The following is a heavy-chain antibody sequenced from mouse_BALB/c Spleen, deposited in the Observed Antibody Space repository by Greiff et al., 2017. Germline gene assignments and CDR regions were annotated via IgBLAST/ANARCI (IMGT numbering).Heavy chain of an antibody. D-gene: IGHD2-14*01. Sequence: VQLKQSGPGLVKPSQSLSLTCSVTGYSITSGYYWNWIRQFPGNKLEWMGYISYDGSNNYNPSLKNRISITRDTSKTQFFLKLNSVTTEDTATYYCARDYRYGTWFAYWGQGTLVTVSA. J-gene: IGHJ3*01. CDR2: ISYDGSN. V-gene: IGHV3-6*02. CDR3: ARDYRYGTWFAY. CDR1: GYSITSGYY.